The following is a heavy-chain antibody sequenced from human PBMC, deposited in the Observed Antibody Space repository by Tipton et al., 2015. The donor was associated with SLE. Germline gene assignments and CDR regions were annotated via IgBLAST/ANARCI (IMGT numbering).Heavy chain of an antibody. J-gene: IGHJ4*02. D-gene: IGHD3-3*01. CDR3: ARVGFWSGYSIDYFDY. V-gene: IGHV4-31*03. CDR1: GGSISSGGYY. Sequence: TLSLTCTVSGGSISSGGYYWSWIRQHPGKGLEWIGNIYYSGSTYYNPSLKSRVTISVDTSKNQFSLKLSSVTAADTAVYYCARVGFWSGYSIDYFDYWGQGTLVTVSS. CDR2: IYYSGST.